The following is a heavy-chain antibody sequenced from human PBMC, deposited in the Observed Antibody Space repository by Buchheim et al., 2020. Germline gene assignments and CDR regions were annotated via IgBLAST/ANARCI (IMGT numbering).Heavy chain of an antibody. CDR1: VFTFSSYA. V-gene: IGHV3-23*01. CDR3: AKCEGRGVIPLGAFDI. CDR2: ISGSVGST. Sequence: EVQLLESGGGLVQPGGSLRLSCAASVFTFSSYAMTWVRQAPGKGLAWVSAISGSVGSTSYAASVTGRFTISRDNSKNTLYLPMNRLRDEDTAVYYCAKCEGRGVIPLGAFDIWGQGT. J-gene: IGHJ3*02. D-gene: IGHD3-10*01.